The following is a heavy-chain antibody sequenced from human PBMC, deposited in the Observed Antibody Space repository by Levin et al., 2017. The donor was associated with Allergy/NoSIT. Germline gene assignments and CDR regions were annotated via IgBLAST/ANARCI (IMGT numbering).Heavy chain of an antibody. J-gene: IGHJ4*02. Sequence: PRASVKVSCKASGYTFTSYAVTWVRQAPGQGLEWMGWVSTYNGYTNYAQKFQGRVTMTRDTSTTTAYMELRNLRSDDTAVYYCARVGPPPGDYWGQGTLVTVSS. CDR1: GYTFTSYA. V-gene: IGHV1-18*01. D-gene: IGHD1-26*01. CDR2: VSTYNGYT. CDR3: ARVGPPPGDY.